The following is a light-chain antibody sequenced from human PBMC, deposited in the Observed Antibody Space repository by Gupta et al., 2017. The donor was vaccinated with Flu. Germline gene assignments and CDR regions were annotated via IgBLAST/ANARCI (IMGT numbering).Light chain of an antibody. CDR1: NIGRKA. CDR2: DDS. Sequence: SYVLTQPPSVSVAPGQTATITCGGDNIGRKAVHWYQQKSGQAPELVVYDDSDRPSGIPERFSGSNSGDTATLTIRWVGAGDEADYFCQVWDSSGDQVVFGGGTKLTVL. V-gene: IGLV3-21*02. CDR3: QVWDSSGDQVV. J-gene: IGLJ2*01.